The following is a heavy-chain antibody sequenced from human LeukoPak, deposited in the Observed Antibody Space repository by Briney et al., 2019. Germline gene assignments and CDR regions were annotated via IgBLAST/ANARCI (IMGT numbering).Heavy chain of an antibody. Sequence: SKTPSLTCTVSGGSISSRSYYWGWIRQPPGKGLEWIGSIYYSGSTYYNPSLKSRVTISVDTSKNQFSLKLSSVTAADTAVYYCARHVAEYSSSWYLDYWGQGTLVTVSS. CDR2: IYYSGST. D-gene: IGHD6-13*01. V-gene: IGHV4-39*01. CDR1: GGSISSRSYY. CDR3: ARHVAEYSSSWYLDY. J-gene: IGHJ4*02.